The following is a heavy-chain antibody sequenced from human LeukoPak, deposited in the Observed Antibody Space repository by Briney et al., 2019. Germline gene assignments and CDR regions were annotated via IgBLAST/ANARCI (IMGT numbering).Heavy chain of an antibody. D-gene: IGHD3-3*01. V-gene: IGHV3-30-3*01. J-gene: IGHJ4*02. Sequence: PGRSLRLSCAASGFTFSTYAMHWVRQAPGKGLQWVAVISYDGSNTYYADSVKGRFTISRDNSKNTLSLQMNSPRAEDTAVYYCARDPGLRVWSGYYSRWGQGTLVTVSS. CDR3: ARDPGLRVWSGYYSR. CDR1: GFTFSTYA. CDR2: ISYDGSNT.